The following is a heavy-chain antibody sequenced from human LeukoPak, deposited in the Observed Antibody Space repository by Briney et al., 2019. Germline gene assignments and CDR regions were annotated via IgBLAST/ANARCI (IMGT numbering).Heavy chain of an antibody. Sequence: ASVKVSCKASGYTFTGYYMHWVRQAPGQGLEWMGWINPNSGGTDYVQKFQGRVTMTRDTSISTAYMELSRLRSDDTAVYYCARAVYSGYDSRGWFDPWGQGTLVTVSS. D-gene: IGHD5-12*01. CDR2: INPNSGGT. J-gene: IGHJ5*02. CDR3: ARAVYSGYDSRGWFDP. V-gene: IGHV1-2*02. CDR1: GYTFTGYY.